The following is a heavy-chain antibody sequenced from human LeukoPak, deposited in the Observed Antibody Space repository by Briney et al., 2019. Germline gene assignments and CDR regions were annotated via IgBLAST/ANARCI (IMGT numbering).Heavy chain of an antibody. D-gene: IGHD4-17*01. CDR2: ISYYGSNK. V-gene: IGHV3-30*14. CDR3: SRGSGTTVTRDFDY. J-gene: IGHJ4*02. CDR1: GFRVIGYA. Sequence: GSSLTVSYVASGFRVIGYAMLWVGQAPGNGLDWVALISYYGSNKYYADSLRGRFTISSDNSRKPLYFQVDSLRRHVPAVYFCSRGSGTTVTRDFDYGGQGTLVTVSA.